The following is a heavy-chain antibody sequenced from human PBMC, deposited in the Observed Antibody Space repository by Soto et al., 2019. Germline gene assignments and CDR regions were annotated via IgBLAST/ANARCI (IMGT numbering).Heavy chain of an antibody. J-gene: IGHJ6*02. D-gene: IGHD4-17*01. CDR1: GGSISSTNHY. CDR2: IYYSGTT. V-gene: IGHV4-39*01. Sequence: SETLSLTCTVSGGSISSTNHYWGWIRQPPGKGLEWIGTIYYSGTTYYHPSLKSRVTISVDTSKNQFSLRLSSVTAADTAVYYCASTGADGDPVTWEAYYYYGMDVWGQGTTVTVSS. CDR3: ASTGADGDPVTWEAYYYYGMDV.